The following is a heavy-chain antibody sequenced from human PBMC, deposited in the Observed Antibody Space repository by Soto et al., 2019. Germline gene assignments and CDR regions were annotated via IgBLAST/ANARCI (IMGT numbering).Heavy chain of an antibody. CDR2: ISSDGTKT. J-gene: IGHJ4*02. V-gene: IGHV3-64D*08. CDR1: GFTFTVYA. D-gene: IGHD3-3*01. CDR3: VNILMQHDFEGG. Sequence: EVQMVASGGDLVQPGSSLRLSCLASGFTFTVYAFYWVRQAPGKGLEFVAAISSDGTKTYYADSVKGRFTISRDTSKNTLFLHMNRLRAEDTALYYCVNILMQHDFEGGWGQGTLVTVSS.